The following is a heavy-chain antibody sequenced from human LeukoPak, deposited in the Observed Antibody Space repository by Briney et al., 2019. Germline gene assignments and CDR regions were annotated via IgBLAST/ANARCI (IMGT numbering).Heavy chain of an antibody. CDR3: ARDRDFRFDY. J-gene: IGHJ4*02. Sequence: QPGRSLRLSCAASGFTFSRYGMHWVRQAPGRGLEWVAVIWHDGSKKYYADSVKGRFTISRDNSKNTVYLEMNSLRVEDTAVYYCARDRDFRFDYWGQGTPVTVSS. V-gene: IGHV3-33*01. CDR2: IWHDGSKK. CDR1: GFTFSRYG.